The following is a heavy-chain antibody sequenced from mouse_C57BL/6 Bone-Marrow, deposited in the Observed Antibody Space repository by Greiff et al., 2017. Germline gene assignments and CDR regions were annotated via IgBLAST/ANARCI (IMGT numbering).Heavy chain of an antibody. J-gene: IGHJ1*03. V-gene: IGHV2-5*01. D-gene: IGHD1-1*01. CDR3: AKNPHYYGSSYGWYFDV. Sequence: VQLQQSGPGLVQPSQSLSITCTVSGFSLTSYGVHWVRQSPGKGLEWLGVIWRGGSTDYNAAFMSRLSITKDNSKSQVFFKMNSLQADDTAIYYCAKNPHYYGSSYGWYFDVWGTGTTVTVSS. CDR1: GFSLTSYG. CDR2: IWRGGST.